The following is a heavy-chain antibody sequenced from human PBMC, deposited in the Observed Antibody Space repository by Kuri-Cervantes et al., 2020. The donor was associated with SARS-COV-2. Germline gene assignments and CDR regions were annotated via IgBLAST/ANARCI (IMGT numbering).Heavy chain of an antibody. CDR2: VSSSGSTI. CDR1: GFTFSSYS. Sequence: GESLKISCAASGFTFSSYSMNWVRQPPGKGLEWVSYVSSSGSTIYYADSVKGRFTISRDNSKDSLYLQMNSLRAEDTAVYYCARDLRMGNSLDYWGQGTLVTVSS. CDR3: ARDLRMGNSLDY. D-gene: IGHD1/OR15-1a*01. V-gene: IGHV3-48*04. J-gene: IGHJ4*02.